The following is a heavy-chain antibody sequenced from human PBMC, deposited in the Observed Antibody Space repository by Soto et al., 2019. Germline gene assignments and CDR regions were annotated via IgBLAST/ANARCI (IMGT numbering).Heavy chain of an antibody. J-gene: IGHJ5*02. Sequence: PGGSLRLSCAASGFTFSSYAMSWVRQAPGKGLEWVSAISGSGGSTYYADSVKGRFTISRDNSKNTLYLQMNSLRAEDTAVYYCAKDIRTDYYDSSGYYPQGFDPWGQGTLVTVSS. D-gene: IGHD3-22*01. CDR1: GFTFSSYA. CDR2: ISGSGGST. CDR3: AKDIRTDYYDSSGYYPQGFDP. V-gene: IGHV3-23*01.